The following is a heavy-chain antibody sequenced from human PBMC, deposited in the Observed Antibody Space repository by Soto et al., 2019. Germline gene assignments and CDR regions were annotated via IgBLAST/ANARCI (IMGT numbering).Heavy chain of an antibody. CDR1: GGSISCSSYY. CDR2: IYYSGST. D-gene: IGHD6-19*01. Sequence: SETLSLTCTVSGGSISCSSYYWGWIRQPPGKGLEWIGYIYYSGSTNYNPSLKSRVTISVDTSKNQFSLKLSSVTAADTAVYYCARMGRYSSGWPDYWGQGTLVTVS. J-gene: IGHJ4*02. V-gene: IGHV4-61*05. CDR3: ARMGRYSSGWPDY.